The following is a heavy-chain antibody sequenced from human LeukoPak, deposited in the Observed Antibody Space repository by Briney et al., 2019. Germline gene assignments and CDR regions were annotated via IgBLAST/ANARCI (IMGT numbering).Heavy chain of an antibody. D-gene: IGHD3-10*01. CDR2: INPSGGST. V-gene: IGHV1-46*01. Sequence: GASVKVSCKASGYTFTSYYMHWVRQAPGQGLEWMGIINPSGGSTSYAQKFQGRVTMTRDTSTSTVYMELSSLRSEDTAVYYCARGGYYYGSGRPLLFDYWGQGTLVTVSS. CDR3: ARGGYYYGSGRPLLFDY. CDR1: GYTFTSYY. J-gene: IGHJ4*02.